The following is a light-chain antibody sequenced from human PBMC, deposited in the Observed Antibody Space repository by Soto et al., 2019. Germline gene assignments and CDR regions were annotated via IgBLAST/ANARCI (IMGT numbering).Light chain of an antibody. Sequence: EVVMTLSPISLPVPLGQPASISCRSSESLVFRDGNTYLNWFQQRLGQSPRRLIYKVSNRDSGVPDRFSGSGSGTDFTLKISRVQAEDVGGYYCMQGTHWPPTFGQGTKVDIK. CDR3: MQGTHWPPT. CDR1: ESLVFRDGNTY. J-gene: IGKJ1*01. V-gene: IGKV2-30*01. CDR2: KVS.